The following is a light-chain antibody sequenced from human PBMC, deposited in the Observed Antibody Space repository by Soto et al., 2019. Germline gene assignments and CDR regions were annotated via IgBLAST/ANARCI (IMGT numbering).Light chain of an antibody. J-gene: IGKJ1*01. CDR2: GAS. CDR1: QSISSY. CDR3: QQSYSTSWT. Sequence: DIQMTQSPSSLSASVGDRVTITCRASQSISSYLNWFQQRPGKAPKLLIYGASSLQSGVPSRFSGSGSGTEFTLTISTLQPEDFATYYCQQSYSTSWTFGQGTKVEIK. V-gene: IGKV1-39*01.